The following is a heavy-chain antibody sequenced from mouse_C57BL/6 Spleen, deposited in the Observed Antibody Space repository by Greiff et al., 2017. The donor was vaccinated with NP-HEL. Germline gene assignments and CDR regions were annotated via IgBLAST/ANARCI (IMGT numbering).Heavy chain of an antibody. D-gene: IGHD2-4*01. V-gene: IGHV1-26*01. J-gene: IGHJ2*01. CDR1: GYTFTDYY. Sequence: VQLKESGPELVKPGASVKISCKASGYTFTDYYMNWVKQSHGKSLEWIGDINPNNGGTSYNQKFKGKATLTVDKSSSTAYMELRSLTSEDSAVYYCARAPYDYDVCYWGQGTTLTVSS. CDR3: ARAPYDYDVCY. CDR2: INPNNGGT.